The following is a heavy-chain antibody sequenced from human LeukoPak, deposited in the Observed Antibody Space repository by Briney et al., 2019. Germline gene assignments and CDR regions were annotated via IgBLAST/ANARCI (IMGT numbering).Heavy chain of an antibody. CDR1: GGSISSYY. CDR2: IYYSGST. CDR3: ARDHTYYYGSGSLNWFDP. D-gene: IGHD3-10*01. V-gene: IGHV4-59*01. Sequence: PSETLSLTCTVSGGSISSYYWSWLRQPPGKGLEWIGYIYYSGSTNYNPSLKSRVTISVDTSKKQFSLRLSSVTAADTAVYYCARDHTYYYGSGSLNWFDPWGQGTLVTVSS. J-gene: IGHJ5*02.